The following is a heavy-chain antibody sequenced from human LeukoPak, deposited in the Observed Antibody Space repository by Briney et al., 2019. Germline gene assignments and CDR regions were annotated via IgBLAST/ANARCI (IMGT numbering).Heavy chain of an antibody. Sequence: GESLKISCNSSGYIYTSYWIGWVRQMPGKGLEWMGIIYPGDSDTRYSPSFQGQVTISADKSISTAYLQWSSLKASDTAMYYCARLPYVVYYYYMDVWGKGTTVTVSS. V-gene: IGHV5-51*01. D-gene: IGHD2-21*01. J-gene: IGHJ6*03. CDR3: ARLPYVVYYYYMDV. CDR1: GYIYTSYW. CDR2: IYPGDSDT.